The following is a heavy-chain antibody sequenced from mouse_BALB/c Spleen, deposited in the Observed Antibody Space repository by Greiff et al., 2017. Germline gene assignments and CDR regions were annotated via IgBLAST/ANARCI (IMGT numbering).Heavy chain of an antibody. J-gene: IGHJ4*01. Sequence: QVQLQQPGAELVMPGASVKMSCKASGYTFTDYWMHWVKQRPGQGLEWIGAIDTSDSYTSYNQKFKGKATLTVDESSSTAYMQLSSLTSKDSAVYYCAKTGSYYAMDYWGQGTSVTVSS. CDR1: GYTFTDYW. CDR3: AKTGSYYAMDY. CDR2: IDTSDSYT. D-gene: IGHD4-1*01. V-gene: IGHV1-69*01.